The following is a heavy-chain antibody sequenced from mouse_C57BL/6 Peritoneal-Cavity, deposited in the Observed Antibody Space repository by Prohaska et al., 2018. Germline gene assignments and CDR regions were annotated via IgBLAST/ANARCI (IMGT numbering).Heavy chain of an antibody. Sequence: HGKSLEWIGDINPNNGCTSYNQKFKGKATLTVDKSSSTAYMELRSLTSEDSAVYYCARYGPLPLEGYYAMDYWGQGTSVTVSS. CDR3: ARYGPLPLEGYYAMDY. CDR2: INPNNGCT. D-gene: IGHD1-2*01. V-gene: IGHV1-26*01. J-gene: IGHJ4*01.